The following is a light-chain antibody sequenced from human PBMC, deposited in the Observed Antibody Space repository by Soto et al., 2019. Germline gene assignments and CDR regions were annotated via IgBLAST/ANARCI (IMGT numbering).Light chain of an antibody. CDR1: QSVASN. J-gene: IGKJ2*01. CDR2: GVS. Sequence: EIVMTQSPASLSVSPGDGATLSCRASQSVASNVAWYQQKPGQSPRLLIHGVSTRAVGVPARFSGSGSGTDFTLTINSLQSEDFAVYYCQQYHNWPPQYTFGQGTKLQIK. V-gene: IGKV3-15*01. CDR3: QQYHNWPPQYT.